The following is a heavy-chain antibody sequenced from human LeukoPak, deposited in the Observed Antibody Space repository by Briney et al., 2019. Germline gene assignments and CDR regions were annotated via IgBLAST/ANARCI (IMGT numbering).Heavy chain of an antibody. Sequence: PGGSLRLSCAASGFTFSSYSMNWVRQAPGKGLEWVSYISSSSSTIYYADSVKGRFTISRDNAKNSLHLQMNSLRAEDTAVYYCARDSAAKISYSSSWYTGRYGMDVWGQGTTVTVSS. D-gene: IGHD6-13*01. V-gene: IGHV3-48*01. CDR2: ISSSSSTI. CDR3: ARDSAAKISYSSSWYTGRYGMDV. J-gene: IGHJ6*02. CDR1: GFTFSSYS.